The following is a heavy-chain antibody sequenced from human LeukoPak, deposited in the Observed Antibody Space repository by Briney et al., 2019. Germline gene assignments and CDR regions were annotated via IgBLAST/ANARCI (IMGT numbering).Heavy chain of an antibody. J-gene: IGHJ4*02. CDR2: IGPWNGNT. D-gene: IGHD2-21*01. V-gene: IGHV1-18*01. CDR3: ARDNGHKSVDY. Sequence: ASVKVSFKASGYTFSNYGISWLRQAPGQGLEWMGWIGPWNGNTNNAQKFQGRVTMTTDTSTSTLYMDLRSLRSDDTAVYYCARDNGHKSVDYWRQGTLVTVSS. CDR1: GYTFSNYG.